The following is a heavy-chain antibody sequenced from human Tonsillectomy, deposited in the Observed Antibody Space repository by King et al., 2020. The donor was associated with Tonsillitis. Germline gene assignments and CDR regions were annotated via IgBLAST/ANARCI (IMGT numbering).Heavy chain of an antibody. J-gene: IGHJ4*02. CDR3: TRVRYSSGWYRVGGPHYFDY. CDR2: SRSKAFGGTA. Sequence: VQLVESGGGLVQPGRSLTLSCIASGFIFGDYGMSWFRQAPGKGLEWVGFSRSKAFGGTAEYAASVKGRFTISRDDSKSIAYLQMNSLKTEDTAVYYCTRVRYSSGWYRVGGPHYFDYWGQGALVSVSS. CDR1: GFIFGDYG. D-gene: IGHD6-19*01. V-gene: IGHV3-49*03.